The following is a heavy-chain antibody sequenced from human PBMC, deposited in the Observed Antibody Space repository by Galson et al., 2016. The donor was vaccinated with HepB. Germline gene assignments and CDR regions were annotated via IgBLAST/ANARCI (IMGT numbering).Heavy chain of an antibody. Sequence: PALVKPTQTLTLTCTFSGFSLSTSGVAVGWIRQPPGKALEWLALIYWDDDKRYSPSLKSRLTITKDTAKNQVVLTMTGMDPVDTGTYYCGQTSGGDSKDYWGQGTLVTVSS. V-gene: IGHV2-5*02. CDR3: GQTSGGDSKDY. J-gene: IGHJ4*02. CDR1: GFSLSTSGVA. D-gene: IGHD4-17*01. CDR2: IYWDDDK.